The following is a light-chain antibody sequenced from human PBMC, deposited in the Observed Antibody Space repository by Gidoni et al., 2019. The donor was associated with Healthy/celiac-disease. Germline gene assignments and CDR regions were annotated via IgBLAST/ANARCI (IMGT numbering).Light chain of an antibody. V-gene: IGKV3-15*01. J-gene: IGKJ4*01. CDR1: PSVSSN. CDR2: GAS. Sequence: ATLSCRASPSVSSNLAWYQQKPGQAHRLLIYGASTRATGIPAMFSGRGSGTEFTLTIRRLHSEDFAVYYCQQYNNWPPLTFGGGTKVEIQ. CDR3: QQYNNWPPLT.